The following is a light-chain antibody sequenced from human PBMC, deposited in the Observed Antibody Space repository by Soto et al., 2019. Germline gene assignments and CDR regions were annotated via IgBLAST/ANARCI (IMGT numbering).Light chain of an antibody. V-gene: IGLV2-14*01. CDR1: SSDIGTYRY. CDR3: SSYRYSSTPLI. Sequence: QSALTQPASVSGSPGQSITISCTGTSSDIGTYRYVSWYQHHPGKAPKLLISEVSNRPSGISTRFSGSKSGNTASLTISGLQAEDEADYYCSSYRYSSTPLIFGGGTKLTVL. CDR2: EVS. J-gene: IGLJ2*01.